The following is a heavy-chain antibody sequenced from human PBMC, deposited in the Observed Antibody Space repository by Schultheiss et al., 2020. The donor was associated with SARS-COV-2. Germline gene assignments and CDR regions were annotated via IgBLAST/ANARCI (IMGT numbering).Heavy chain of an antibody. CDR2: VGTIGETT. J-gene: IGHJ5*01. D-gene: IGHD4-23*01. V-gene: IGHV3-23*01. Sequence: GGSLRLSCAASGFTFRNYAMSWVRQAPGKRLDWVSTVGTIGETTYYADSVKGRFTISRDNAKNTLYLQMSDLRAEDTAVYYCARDLAGGHDSWGQGTLVTVSS. CDR1: GFTFRNYA. CDR3: ARDLAGGHDS.